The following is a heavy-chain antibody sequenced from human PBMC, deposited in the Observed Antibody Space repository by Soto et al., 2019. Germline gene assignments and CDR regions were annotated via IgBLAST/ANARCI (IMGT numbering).Heavy chain of an antibody. CDR3: AFNCASGRYYFDY. J-gene: IGHJ4*02. V-gene: IGHV3-23*01. Sequence: EVQLLESGGGLVQPGGSLRLSCAASGFTFSSYAMWWVRQAPGKGLECVSAISGGGETTYYADSVKGRFTISRDNSKNTLYLKMNGRRAEDTAVYHGAFNCASGRYYFDYWGQGTLVTVSS. CDR2: ISGGGETT. CDR1: GFTFSSYA. D-gene: IGHD3-10*01.